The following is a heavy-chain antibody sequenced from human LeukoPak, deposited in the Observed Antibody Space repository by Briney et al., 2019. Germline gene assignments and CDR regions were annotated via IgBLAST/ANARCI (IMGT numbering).Heavy chain of an antibody. CDR1: GFTFSTYA. D-gene: IGHD5-24*01. J-gene: IGHJ4*02. CDR3: AMDSSWLPLKFDY. CDR2: ISVSAGST. Sequence: PGGSLRLSCAASGFTFSTYAMSWVRQAPGKGLEWVSAISVSAGSTYYADSVKGRFTISRDNSKNTLYLQTNSLRAEDTAVYYCAMDSSWLPLKFDYWGQGTLVTVST. V-gene: IGHV3-23*01.